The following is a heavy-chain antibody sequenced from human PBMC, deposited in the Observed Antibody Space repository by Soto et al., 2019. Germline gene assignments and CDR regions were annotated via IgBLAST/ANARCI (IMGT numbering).Heavy chain of an antibody. CDR3: ARDPEGGSLRYGMDV. CDR1: GFTFSSYA. V-gene: IGHV3-30-3*01. Sequence: GGSLRLSCAASGFTFSSYAMHWVRQAPGKGLEWVAVISYDGSNKYYADSVKGRFTISRDNSKNTLYLQMNSLRAGDTAVYYCARDPEGGSLRYGMDVWGQGTAVTVSS. J-gene: IGHJ6*02. D-gene: IGHD1-26*01. CDR2: ISYDGSNK.